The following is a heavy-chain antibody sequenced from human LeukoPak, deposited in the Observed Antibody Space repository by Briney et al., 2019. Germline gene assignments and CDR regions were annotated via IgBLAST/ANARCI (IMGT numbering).Heavy chain of an antibody. CDR3: AREVSSSWYVYWFDP. J-gene: IGHJ5*02. D-gene: IGHD6-13*01. CDR2: IYYSGST. Sequence: SETRSLTCTVSGGSISSYYWSWIRQPPGKGLEWIGYIYYSGSTNYNPSLKSRVTISVDTSKNQFSLKLSSVTAAEAAVYYCAREVSSSWYVYWFDPWGQGTLVTVSS. CDR1: GGSISSYY. V-gene: IGHV4-59*01.